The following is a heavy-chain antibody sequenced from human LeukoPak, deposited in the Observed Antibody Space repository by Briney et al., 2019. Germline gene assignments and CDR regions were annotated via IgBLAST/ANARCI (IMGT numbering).Heavy chain of an antibody. CDR1: GGTFSSYA. CDR2: IIPIFGTA. D-gene: IGHD6-13*01. Sequence: GASVKVSCKASGGTFSSYAISWVRQAPGQGLEWMGGIIPIFGTAKYAQKFQGRVTITADESTSTAYMEVSSLRSEDTAVYYCARDYSGYSSSWYSYWGQGTLVTVSS. CDR3: ARDYSGYSSSWYSY. V-gene: IGHV1-69*13. J-gene: IGHJ4*02.